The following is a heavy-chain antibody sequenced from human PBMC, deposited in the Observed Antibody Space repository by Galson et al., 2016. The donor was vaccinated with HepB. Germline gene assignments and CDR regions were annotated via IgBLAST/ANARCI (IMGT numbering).Heavy chain of an antibody. D-gene: IGHD3-22*01. CDR3: TRDGFYCLDY. J-gene: IGHJ4*02. V-gene: IGHV4-4*02. Sequence: ETLSPTCAVSGDSISSHDWWSWVRQPPGKGLEWIGEIYHSGSTNYNPSRKSRVTISVDKSQNQFPLRLSSVTAADTAVYYCTRDGFYCLDYWGQGTLVTVSS. CDR1: GDSISSHDW. CDR2: IYHSGST.